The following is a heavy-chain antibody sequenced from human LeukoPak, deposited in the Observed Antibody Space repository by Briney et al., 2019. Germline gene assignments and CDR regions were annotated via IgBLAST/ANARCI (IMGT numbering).Heavy chain of an antibody. V-gene: IGHV3-74*01. CDR1: GFTFSSYS. J-gene: IGHJ2*01. CDR3: ARKLGINWYFDL. D-gene: IGHD7-27*01. Sequence: TGGSLRLSCAASGFTFSSYSMNWVRHAPGKGLVWVSRIKTDGSSTSYADSVKGRFTISRGNAKKTLYLQMNSLRAEDTAVYYCARKLGINWYFDLWGRGTLVTVSS. CDR2: IKTDGSST.